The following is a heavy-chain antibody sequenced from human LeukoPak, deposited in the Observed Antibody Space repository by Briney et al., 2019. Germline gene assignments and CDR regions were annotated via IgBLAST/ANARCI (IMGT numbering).Heavy chain of an antibody. CDR2: ISGSGGST. CDR1: GFTFSSYA. V-gene: IGHV3-23*01. Sequence: PGGSLRLSCAASGFTFSSYAMIWVRQAPGKGLEWVSAISGSGGSTYYADSVKGRFTISRDNSKNTLYLQMNRLRAEDTAVYYCAKDRAIAAAGTRWAPSFDYWGQGTLVTVSS. D-gene: IGHD6-13*01. J-gene: IGHJ4*02. CDR3: AKDRAIAAAGTRWAPSFDY.